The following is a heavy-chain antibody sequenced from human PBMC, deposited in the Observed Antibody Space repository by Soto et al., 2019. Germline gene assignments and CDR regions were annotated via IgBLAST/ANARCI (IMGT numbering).Heavy chain of an antibody. J-gene: IGHJ4*02. CDR2: INHSGST. V-gene: IGHV4-34*01. D-gene: IGHD2-8*01. CDR3: ARASIYCTNGVCYREYHFDY. CDR1: GGSFSGYY. Sequence: QVQLQQWGAGLLKPSETLSLTCAVYGGSFSGYYWSWIRQPPGKGLEWIGEINHSGSTNYNPSLPSRVTISVDTSKNQFSLKMSSATAADTAVYYCARASIYCTNGVCYREYHFDYWGQGTLVTVSS.